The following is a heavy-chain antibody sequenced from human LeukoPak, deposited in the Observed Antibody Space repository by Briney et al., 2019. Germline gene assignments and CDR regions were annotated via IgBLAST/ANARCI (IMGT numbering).Heavy chain of an antibody. J-gene: IGHJ4*02. Sequence: KTSETLSLTCTVSGGSISSGGYFWSWIRQPAGKGLEWIGRFYASGSTNYNPSLKSRVTISVDTSKNQFSLKLSSVTAADTAVYYCARDRSSSGWYRDWGQGTLVTVSS. CDR2: FYASGST. CDR1: GGSISSGGYF. V-gene: IGHV4-61*02. D-gene: IGHD6-19*01. CDR3: ARDRSSSGWYRD.